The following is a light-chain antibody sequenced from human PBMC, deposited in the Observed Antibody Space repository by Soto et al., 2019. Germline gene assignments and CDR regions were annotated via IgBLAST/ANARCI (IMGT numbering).Light chain of an antibody. J-gene: IGLJ2*01. CDR1: TSNIGENF. Sequence: QSLLSQPPSVSAAPGQRVTISCSGNTSNIGENFVSWYQQFPGSAPRLLIYENKKRPSGLPDRFSASKSGTSATLDITGLLTGDEADYYCATWDRCQRLVFGGGTKLTVL. V-gene: IGLV1-51*01. CDR2: ENK. CDR3: ATWDRCQRLV.